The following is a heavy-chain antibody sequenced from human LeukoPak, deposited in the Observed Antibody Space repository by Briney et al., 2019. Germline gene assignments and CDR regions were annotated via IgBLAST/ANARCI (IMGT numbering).Heavy chain of an antibody. D-gene: IGHD3-10*02. CDR1: GGSISSHY. Sequence: SETLSLTCTVSGGSISSHYWSWIRQPPGKGLEWIGYIYYSGSTNYNPSLKSRVTISVDTSKNQFPLKLSSVTAADTAVYYCARVFGKYYYGMDVWGQGTTVTVSS. J-gene: IGHJ6*02. CDR3: ARVFGKYYYGMDV. V-gene: IGHV4-59*11. CDR2: IYYSGST.